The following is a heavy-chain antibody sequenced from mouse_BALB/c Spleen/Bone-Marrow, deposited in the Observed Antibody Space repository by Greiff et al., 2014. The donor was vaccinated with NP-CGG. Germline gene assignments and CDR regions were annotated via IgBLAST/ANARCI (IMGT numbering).Heavy chain of an antibody. Sequence: EVQLQQSGAELVKPGASVKLSCTASGFNIKDTYMHWVKQRPEQGLEWIGRIDPANGNTKYDPKFQGKATITADTSSNTAYLQLSSLTSEDTAIYYCATYYYGSSWGFAYWGQGTPVTVSA. CDR3: ATYYYGSSWGFAY. CDR2: IDPANGNT. J-gene: IGHJ3*01. V-gene: IGHV14-3*02. D-gene: IGHD1-1*01. CDR1: GFNIKDTY.